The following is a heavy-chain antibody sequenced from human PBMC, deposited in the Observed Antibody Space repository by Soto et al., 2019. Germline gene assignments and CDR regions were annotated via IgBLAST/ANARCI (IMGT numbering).Heavy chain of an antibody. D-gene: IGHD3-10*01. V-gene: IGHV3-15*01. CDR1: GFAFSPAW. CDR3: FIDVAALGFGDLDY. J-gene: IGHJ4*02. CDR2: IKSKTSGETR. Sequence: GGSLRLSCAASGFAFSPAWMTWVRQAPGTGLEWVALIKSKTSGETRAYAAPVKGRFTNSTDDSENTVFLQMNSLNTGDTAVYCCFIDVAALGFGDLDYWVRGTLVTDSS.